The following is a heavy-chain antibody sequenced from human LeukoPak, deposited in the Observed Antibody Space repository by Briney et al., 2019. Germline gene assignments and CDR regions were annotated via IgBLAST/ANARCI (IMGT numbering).Heavy chain of an antibody. CDR3: ARGRGSSDWYYCDN. V-gene: IGHV1-18*01. J-gene: IGHJ4*02. D-gene: IGHD6-19*01. CDR1: GYTFTIYG. Sequence: SVKVSCKASGYTFTIYGITWVRQPPGQGLEWMGGINAYNGYTNYAQKMQDRVTVTTDTSTSTAYMELRSLRSDDTAVYYCARGRGSSDWYYCDNWGQGTLVTVSS. CDR2: INAYNGYT.